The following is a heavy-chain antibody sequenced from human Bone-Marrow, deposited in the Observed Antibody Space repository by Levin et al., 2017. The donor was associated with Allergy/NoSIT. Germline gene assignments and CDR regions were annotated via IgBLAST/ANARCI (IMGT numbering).Heavy chain of an antibody. D-gene: IGHD2-2*01. CDR2: IYYNEHT. V-gene: IGHV4-31*03. CDR1: GGSINTGGNY. Sequence: MSSETLSLTCTVSGGSINTGGNYWTWIRQHPGKGLEWIGNIYYNEHTNYNPSLKSRVTISLDTSANEFSLKLHSVTAADTAIYYCARGGRELVVVPIALRFESWGQGTLVTVSS. CDR3: ARGGRELVVVPIALRFES. J-gene: IGHJ4*02.